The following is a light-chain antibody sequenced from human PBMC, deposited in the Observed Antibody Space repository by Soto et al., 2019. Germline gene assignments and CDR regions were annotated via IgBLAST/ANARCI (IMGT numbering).Light chain of an antibody. CDR1: SSDVGGYNY. CDR3: SSYAGSNNLGV. J-gene: IGLJ1*01. Sequence: QSVLTQPPSASGSPGQSVTISCTGTSSDVGGYNYVSWYQQHPGKAPKPMISEVSKRPSGVPARFSGSKSGNTASLAVSGLQAEDEADYYCSSYAGSNNLGVFGTGTKLTVL. V-gene: IGLV2-8*01. CDR2: EVS.